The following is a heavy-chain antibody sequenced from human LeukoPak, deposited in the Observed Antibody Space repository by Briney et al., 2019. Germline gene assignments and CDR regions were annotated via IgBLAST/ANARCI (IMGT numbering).Heavy chain of an antibody. CDR3: ARTYCGGDCHFFYYNYYMDV. CDR1: GGSISSYY. J-gene: IGHJ6*03. Sequence: PSETLSLTCTVSGGSISSYYWSWLRQPPGKGLEWIGRVFTSAIISGNTNYNPSLKSRVTMSVDSSKNQFSLKLRSVTAADTAVYFCARTYCGGDCHFFYYNYYMDVWGKGTTVTVSS. D-gene: IGHD2-21*02. CDR2: VFTSAIISGNT. V-gene: IGHV4-4*07.